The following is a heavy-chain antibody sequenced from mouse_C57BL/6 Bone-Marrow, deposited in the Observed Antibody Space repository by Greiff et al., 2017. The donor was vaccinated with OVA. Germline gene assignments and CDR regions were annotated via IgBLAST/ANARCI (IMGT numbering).Heavy chain of an antibody. V-gene: IGHV2-2*01. CDR2: IWSGGST. D-gene: IGHD2-5*01. J-gene: IGHJ4*01. Sequence: VKVEESGPGLVQPSQSLSITCTVSGFSLTSYGVHWVRQSPGKGLEWLGVIWSGGSTDYNAAFISRLSISKDNSKSQVFFKMNSLQADDTAIYYCARNSDYSNPDYWGQGPSVTVSS. CDR3: ARNSDYSNPDY. CDR1: GFSLTSYG.